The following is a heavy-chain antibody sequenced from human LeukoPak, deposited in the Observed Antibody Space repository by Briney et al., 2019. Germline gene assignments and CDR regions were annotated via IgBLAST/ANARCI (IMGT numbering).Heavy chain of an antibody. Sequence: SETLSLTCGVSGGSFNFYFWHWIRQPPGKGLEWIGEIDNRGSTSYNPSLKNRVTLSVDTTRNHFSLQLTSVTATDTAAYYCARDSDSGFGWGQGTVVTISS. CDR3: ARDSDSGFG. V-gene: IGHV4-34*01. D-gene: IGHD3-16*01. CDR1: GGSFNFYF. J-gene: IGHJ4*02. CDR2: IDNRGST.